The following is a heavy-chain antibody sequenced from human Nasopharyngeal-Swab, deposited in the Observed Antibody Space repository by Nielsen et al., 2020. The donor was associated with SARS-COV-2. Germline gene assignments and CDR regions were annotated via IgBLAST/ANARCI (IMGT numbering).Heavy chain of an antibody. D-gene: IGHD3-3*01. J-gene: IGHJ6*02. CDR1: GYTFTSYG. CDR3: ARVGITNWDFGFWSGYFGPPYYYYGMDV. CDR2: ISAYNGHT. V-gene: IGHV1-18*01. Sequence: ASVKVSCKASGYTFTSYGISWVRQAPGQGLEWMGWISAYNGHTNYAQKLQGRVTMTTDTSTSTAYMELRSLRSDDTAVYYCARVGITNWDFGFWSGYFGPPYYYYGMDVWGQGTTVTVSS.